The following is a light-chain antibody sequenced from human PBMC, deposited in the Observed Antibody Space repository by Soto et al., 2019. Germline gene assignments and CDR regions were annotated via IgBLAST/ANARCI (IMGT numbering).Light chain of an antibody. CDR3: QQYDDWPLT. CDR1: QSVGSN. J-gene: IGKJ4*01. V-gene: IGKV3-15*01. CDR2: DAS. Sequence: EIVMMQSPATLSVSPGERVTLSCRASQSVGSNLAWYQQKPGLAPRVLIYDASTRATVIPARFSGSGSGTEFTLTISSLQSEDFAVYYCQQYDDWPLTFGGGTKVEIK.